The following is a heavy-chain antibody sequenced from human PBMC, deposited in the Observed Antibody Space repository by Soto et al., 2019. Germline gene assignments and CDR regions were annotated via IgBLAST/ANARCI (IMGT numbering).Heavy chain of an antibody. CDR2: VIAIFGTA. Sequence: SMKVSLKAGGGSFSSCAISWCGQAPGQVLEWMGGVIAIFGTANYAQKLQGRVTLTADESTRTASMELRSMRWEDTAVYYCARAEKSRPRAYVNWSAYRGQRSLETVSS. J-gene: IGHJ5*01. CDR3: ARAEKSRPRAYVNWSAY. CDR1: GGSFSSCA. V-gene: IGHV1-69*13. D-gene: IGHD3-16*01.